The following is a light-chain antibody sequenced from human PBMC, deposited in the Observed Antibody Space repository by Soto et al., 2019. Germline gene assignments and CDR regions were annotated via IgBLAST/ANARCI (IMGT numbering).Light chain of an antibody. CDR2: DST. Sequence: VLTQSPATLSLSPGERATLSCRASQSIHTSLAWYQQKSGKPPRLVIYDSTLRANGVPDRFGGSGSGTDFTLTITRLEPEDFAVYYCQEYDASPITFGLGTRMEI. CDR1: QSIHTS. CDR3: QEYDASPIT. V-gene: IGKV3-20*01. J-gene: IGKJ5*01.